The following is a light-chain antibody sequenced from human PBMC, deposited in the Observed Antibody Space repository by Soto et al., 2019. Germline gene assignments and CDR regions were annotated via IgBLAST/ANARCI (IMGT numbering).Light chain of an antibody. V-gene: IGKV1-5*03. Sequence: DIQMTQSPSTLSASVGDRVTITCRASQNVNDWLAWYQQKPGKAPKALIYKVSNLESGVPSRFSGSGSGTEFTLTISSLQPDDFATYYCQQYNTYSWTFGQGTKVKSK. CDR3: QQYNTYSWT. J-gene: IGKJ1*01. CDR2: KVS. CDR1: QNVNDW.